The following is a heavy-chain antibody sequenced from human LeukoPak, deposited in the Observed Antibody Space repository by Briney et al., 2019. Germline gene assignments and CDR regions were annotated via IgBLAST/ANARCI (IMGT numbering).Heavy chain of an antibody. J-gene: IGHJ4*02. D-gene: IGHD3-3*01. CDR2: IYDSGRT. Sequence: NSSETLSLTCTVSGGSISSSTYYWGWIRQPPGKGLEWIGSIYDSGRTYYSPPLKSRVTISVDTSKNQFSLKLSSVTAADTAVYYCARIVCYDFWSGYCPFDYWGQGALVTVSS. CDR1: GGSISSSTYY. V-gene: IGHV4-39*01. CDR3: ARIVCYDFWSGYCPFDY.